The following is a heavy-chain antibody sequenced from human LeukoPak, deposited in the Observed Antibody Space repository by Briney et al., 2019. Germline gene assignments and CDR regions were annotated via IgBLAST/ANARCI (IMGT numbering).Heavy chain of an antibody. CDR1: GGTLSSYA. Sequence: SVNVSCKASGGTLSSYAISWVRQAPGQGLEWMGGIIPIFCTANYAQKFQGRVTITADKPTNTAYMELRSRRSEDTAVYYCARGPMVRGVITHFDYWGEGTLVTVSS. J-gene: IGHJ4*02. V-gene: IGHV1-69*06. D-gene: IGHD3-10*01. CDR2: IIPIFCTA. CDR3: ARGPMVRGVITHFDY.